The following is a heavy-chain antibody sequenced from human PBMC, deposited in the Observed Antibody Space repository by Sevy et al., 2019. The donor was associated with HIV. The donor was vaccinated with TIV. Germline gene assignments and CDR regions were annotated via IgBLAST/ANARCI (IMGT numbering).Heavy chain of an antibody. V-gene: IGHV3-30*18. D-gene: IGHD3-22*01. J-gene: IGHJ6*02. CDR2: ISYDGSNK. CDR1: RFTFSSYG. Sequence: GGSLRLSCAASRFTFSSYGMHWVRQAPGKGLEWVAVISYDGSNKYADSVKGQFTISRDNSKNTLYLQMNSLRPEDTAVYSCAKAQDGSGYSAYGMDVWGQGTTVTVSS. CDR3: AKAQDGSGYSAYGMDV.